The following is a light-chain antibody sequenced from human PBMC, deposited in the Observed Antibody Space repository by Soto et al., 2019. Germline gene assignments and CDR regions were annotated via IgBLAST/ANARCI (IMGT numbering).Light chain of an antibody. J-gene: IGKJ2*01. CDR3: RQSYTVPYT. V-gene: IGKV1-39*01. CDR1: QSISGY. CDR2: AAS. Sequence: DIQMTQSPSSLSASVGERVTITCRASQSISGYLSWYYQRPGKAPKLLISAASTLQSGVPSRFSGSGSWTDFTLTISSLQPEDSATYYCRQSYTVPYTFGQGTKLEVK.